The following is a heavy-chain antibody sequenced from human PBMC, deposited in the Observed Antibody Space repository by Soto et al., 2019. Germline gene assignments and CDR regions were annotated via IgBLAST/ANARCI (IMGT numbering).Heavy chain of an antibody. Sequence: EVQLLESGGGLVKPGGSRRPSFPASGSTFTTYPMAWVRQAPGKGLEWVSVISGSGGSTYYADSVKGRFTISRDNSKNTLYLQMNSLRAEDTAVYYCARRTSGWYLDYWGQGTMVTVSS. CDR2: ISGSGGST. J-gene: IGHJ4*02. D-gene: IGHD6-19*01. CDR3: ARRTSGWYLDY. V-gene: IGHV3-23*01. CDR1: GSTFTTYP.